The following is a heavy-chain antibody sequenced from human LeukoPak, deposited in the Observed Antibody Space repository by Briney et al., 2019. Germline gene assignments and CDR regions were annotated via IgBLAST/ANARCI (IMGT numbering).Heavy chain of an antibody. J-gene: IGHJ6*02. CDR2: IIPIFGTA. CDR3: ARATFMDPPSSSGWSYYYYYGMDA. CDR1: GGTFSSYA. V-gene: IGHV1-69*13. D-gene: IGHD6-19*01. Sequence: SVKVCCKASGGTFSSYAISWVRQAPGQGLEWKGGIIPIFGTANDAQKFQGRVTITADESTSTAYMEPSSLRSEDTAVYYCARATFMDPPSSSGWSYYYYYGMDAWGQGTTVTVSS.